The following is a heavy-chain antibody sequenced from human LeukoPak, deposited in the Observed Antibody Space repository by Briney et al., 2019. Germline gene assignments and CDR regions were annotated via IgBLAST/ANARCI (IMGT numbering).Heavy chain of an antibody. J-gene: IGHJ4*02. V-gene: IGHV3-30-3*01. Sequence: GGSLRLSCAASGFTFSSYAMHWVRQAPGKGLEWVAIISYDGSNKYYADSVKGRFTISRDNSKNTLYLQMNSLRAEDTAVYYCATHYYDSSGYYSPDYWGQGALVAVSS. CDR3: ATHYYDSSGYYSPDY. CDR1: GFTFSSYA. CDR2: ISYDGSNK. D-gene: IGHD3-22*01.